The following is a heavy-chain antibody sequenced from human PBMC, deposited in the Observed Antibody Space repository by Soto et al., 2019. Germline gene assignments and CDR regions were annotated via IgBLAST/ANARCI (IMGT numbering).Heavy chain of an antibody. CDR1: GFTFSHFG. J-gene: IGHJ2*01. CDR2: ISYDEDNI. Sequence: QAQLVESGGGTVQPGRSLRLSCAASGFTFSHFGMHWVRQAPGKGLEWVAVISYDEDNIYYADSVKGRFTISRDNSENTPHLQMNCLRPEDTRVYCRGNSGTELTTLWSLDLGGRGTRVTASS. V-gene: IGHV3-30*18. D-gene: IGHD4-17*01. CDR3: GNSGTELTTLWSLDL.